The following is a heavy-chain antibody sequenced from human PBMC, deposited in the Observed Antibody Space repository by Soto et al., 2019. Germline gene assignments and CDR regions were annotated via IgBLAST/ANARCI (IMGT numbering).Heavy chain of an antibody. J-gene: IGHJ6*02. CDR2: INPNSGGA. CDR1: GYTFTGYY. D-gene: IGHD1-26*01. V-gene: IGHV1-2*04. Sequence: GESLKISCKASGYTFTGYYMHWVRQAPGQGLEWMGWINPNSGGANYAQKFQGWVTMTRDTSISTAYMELSRLRSDDTAVYYCARVSSGSYGMDVWGQGTTVTVSS. CDR3: ARVSSGSYGMDV.